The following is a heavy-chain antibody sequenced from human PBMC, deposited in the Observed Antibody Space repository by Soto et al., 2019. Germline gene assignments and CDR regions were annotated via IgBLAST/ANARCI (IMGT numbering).Heavy chain of an antibody. V-gene: IGHV4-34*01. J-gene: IGHJ4*02. D-gene: IGHD2-15*01. CDR2: INHSGST. CDR3: ARSEMVYAPYCSGGSCYGLYY. Sequence: SETLSLTCAVYGGSFSGYYWSWIRQPPGKGLEWIGEINHSGSTNYNPSLKSRVTISVDTSKDQFSLKLSSVTAADTAVYYCARSEMVYAPYCSGGSCYGLYYWGQGTLVTVSS. CDR1: GGSFSGYY.